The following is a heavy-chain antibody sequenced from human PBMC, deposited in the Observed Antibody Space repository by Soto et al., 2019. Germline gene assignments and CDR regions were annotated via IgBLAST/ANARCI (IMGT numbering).Heavy chain of an antibody. V-gene: IGHV3-21*01. Sequence: EVQLVESGGGLVRPGGSLRLSCAASGFTFSHYPMNWVRQAPGKGLEWVSSISDTSSYIYYADSMQGRFTISGDDAKKSVDREMTSWRGGVRVVDYCTRSIRGVTDVFVLGGR. CDR1: GFTFSHYP. CDR3: TRSIRGVTDVFVL. J-gene: IGHJ2*01. CDR2: ISDTSSYI. D-gene: IGHD3-10*01.